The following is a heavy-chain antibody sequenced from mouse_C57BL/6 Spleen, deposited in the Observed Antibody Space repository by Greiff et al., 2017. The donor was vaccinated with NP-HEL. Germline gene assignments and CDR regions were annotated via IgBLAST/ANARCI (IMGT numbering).Heavy chain of an antibody. CDR1: GYTFTDYN. V-gene: IGHV1-18*01. J-gene: IGHJ1*03. CDR2: INPNNGGT. Sequence: VQLQQSGPELVKPGASVKIPCKASGYTFTDYNMDWVKQSHGKSLEWIGDINPNNGGTIYNQKFKGKATLTVDKSSSTAYMELRSLTSEDTAVYYCARRALYYGSSYWYFDVWGTGTTVTVSS. CDR3: ARRALYYGSSYWYFDV. D-gene: IGHD1-1*01.